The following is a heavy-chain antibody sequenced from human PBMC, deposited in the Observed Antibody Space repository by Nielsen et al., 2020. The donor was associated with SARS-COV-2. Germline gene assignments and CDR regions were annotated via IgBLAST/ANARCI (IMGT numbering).Heavy chain of an antibody. CDR3: AKDMVGAAGPYYYYGMDV. J-gene: IGHJ6*02. CDR2: TYYRSKWYN. V-gene: IGHV6-1*01. Sequence: SQTLSLTCAISGDSVSSNSAAWNWIRQSPSRGLEWLGRTYYRSKWYNDYAVSVKSRITINPDTSKNQFSLQLNSVTPEDTAVYYCAKDMVGAAGPYYYYGMDVWGQGTTVTVSS. CDR1: GDSVSSNSAA. D-gene: IGHD1-26*01.